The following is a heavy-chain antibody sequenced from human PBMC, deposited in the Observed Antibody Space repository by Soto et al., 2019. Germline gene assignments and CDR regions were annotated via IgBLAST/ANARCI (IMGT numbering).Heavy chain of an antibody. CDR2: ISSNGSTI. CDR1: GFTFSDHY. Sequence: QVQLVESGGGLVKPGGSLRLSCAVSGFTFSDHYMSWIRQAAGMGLEWVSYISSNGSTIYYGDSVKGRFTISRDNAKKPHYLRMNSMRAQPTAIYHGAIIKSPTAMSGLCYYHMYVWGKGTPVTASS. V-gene: IGHV3-11*01. CDR3: AIIKSPTAMSGLCYYHMYV. D-gene: IGHD2-21*02. J-gene: IGHJ6*03.